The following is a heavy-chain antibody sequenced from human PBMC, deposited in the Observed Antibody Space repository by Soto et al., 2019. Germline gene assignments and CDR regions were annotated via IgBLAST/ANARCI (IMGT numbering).Heavy chain of an antibody. CDR3: ARAKSIHPPFDY. CDR1: GFTFSSYG. V-gene: IGHV3-33*01. D-gene: IGHD6-6*01. CDR2: IWYDGSNK. Sequence: GGSLRLSCAASGFTFSSYGMHWVRQAPGKGLEWVAVIWYDGSNKYYADSVKGRFTISRDNSKNTLYLQMNSLRAEDTAVYYCARAKSIHPPFDYWGQGTLVTVSS. J-gene: IGHJ4*02.